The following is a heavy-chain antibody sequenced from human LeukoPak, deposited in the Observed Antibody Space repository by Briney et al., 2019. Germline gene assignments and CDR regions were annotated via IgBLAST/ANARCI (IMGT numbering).Heavy chain of an antibody. CDR2: VNPGGDST. J-gene: IGHJ3*02. Sequence: ASVKVSCKASGYTFNNYNIHWLRQAPGQGLEWMGIVNPGGDSTNYAQDFQGRLTLTGDTSMSTVYMELSSLRSEDTAVYYCARVRDGYNDAYDIWGQGTMVTVTS. V-gene: IGHV1-46*02. D-gene: IGHD5-24*01. CDR3: ARVRDGYNDAYDI. CDR1: GYTFNNYN.